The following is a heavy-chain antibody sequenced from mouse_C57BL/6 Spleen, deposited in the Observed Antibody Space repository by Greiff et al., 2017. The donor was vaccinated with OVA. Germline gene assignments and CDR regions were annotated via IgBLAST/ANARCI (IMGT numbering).Heavy chain of an antibody. V-gene: IGHV1-39*01. CDR3: ARERESYWYFDV. J-gene: IGHJ1*03. CDR2: INPNYGTT. CDR1: GYSFTDYN. Sequence: EVKLMESGPELVKPGASVKISCKASGYSFTDYNMNWVKQSNGKSLEWIGVINPNYGTTSYNQKFKGKATLTVDQSSSTAYMQLNSLTSEDSAVYYCARERESYWYFDVWGTGTTVTVSS.